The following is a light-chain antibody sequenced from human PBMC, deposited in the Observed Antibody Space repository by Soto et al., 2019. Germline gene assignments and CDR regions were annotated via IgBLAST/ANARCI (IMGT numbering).Light chain of an antibody. Sequence: QSALTQPPSASGSPGQSVTISCTGTKNDIGVYDFVSWYQHHPGKAPRLIIYEVVQRPSGVPDRFSGSKSGNTASLTVSGVQAADGADYFCKSHSGSNTYVFGNGTKPTLL. CDR1: KNDIGVYDF. V-gene: IGLV2-8*01. J-gene: IGLJ1*01. CDR2: EVV. CDR3: KSHSGSNTYV.